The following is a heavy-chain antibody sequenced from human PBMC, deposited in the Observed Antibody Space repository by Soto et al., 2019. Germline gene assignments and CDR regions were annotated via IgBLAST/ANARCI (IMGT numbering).Heavy chain of an antibody. CDR1: GGSFSGYY. J-gene: IGHJ6*02. CDR3: PSPRRGVTIYYGMDV. V-gene: IGHV4-34*01. D-gene: IGHD3-3*01. Sequence: QVQLQQWGAGLLKPSETLSLTCAVYGGSFSGYYWSWIRQPPGKGLEWIGEINHSGSTNYNPSPKNRATISVYTSKNLSPLKLSSVTAADTAVYYRPSPRRGVTIYYGMDVCGQGTTLTVSS. CDR2: INHSGST.